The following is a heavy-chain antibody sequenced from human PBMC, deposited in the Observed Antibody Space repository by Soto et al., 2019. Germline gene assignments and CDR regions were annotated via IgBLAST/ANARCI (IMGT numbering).Heavy chain of an antibody. V-gene: IGHV1-8*01. Sequence: QVQLVQSGAEVKKPGASVKVSCKASGYTFTSYDINWVRQATGQGLEWMGWMNPNSGNTGYAQKFQGRVTMTRNTSISTAYMELGSLRSEDTAVYYCAREYSISSDYYYYGMDVWGQGTTVTVSS. J-gene: IGHJ6*02. CDR1: GYTFTSYD. D-gene: IGHD6-6*01. CDR2: MNPNSGNT. CDR3: AREYSISSDYYYYGMDV.